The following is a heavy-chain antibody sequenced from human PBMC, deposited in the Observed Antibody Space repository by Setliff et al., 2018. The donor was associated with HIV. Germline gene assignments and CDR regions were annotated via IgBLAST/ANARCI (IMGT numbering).Heavy chain of an antibody. D-gene: IGHD2-15*01. Sequence: KPSETLSLTCAVSGGSISSAYWSWVRQPPGKGLEWIGYIYSGGITKYNPSLKSRVTISVDTSNNQFSLKLRSVTAADTAVYYCARRLVVVAAEDYFDSWGQGALVTVS. J-gene: IGHJ4*02. CDR1: GGSISSAY. CDR2: IYSGGIT. V-gene: IGHV4-59*08. CDR3: ARRLVVVAAEDYFDS.